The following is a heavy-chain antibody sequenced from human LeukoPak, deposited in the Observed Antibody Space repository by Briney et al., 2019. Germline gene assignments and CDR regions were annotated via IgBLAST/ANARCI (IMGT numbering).Heavy chain of an antibody. CDR3: ARGQKSALTYGSGTSAYYFDY. CDR1: GYTFTSYD. CDR2: MNPHSGNT. V-gene: IGHV1-8*01. J-gene: IGHJ4*02. Sequence: GASVKVSCKASGYTFTSYDINWVRQAPGQGLEWMGWMNPHSGNTGYAQKFQGRVTMTRNTSISTAYMELSSLRSDDTAVYYCARGQKSALTYGSGTSAYYFDYWGQGTLVTVSS. D-gene: IGHD3-10*01.